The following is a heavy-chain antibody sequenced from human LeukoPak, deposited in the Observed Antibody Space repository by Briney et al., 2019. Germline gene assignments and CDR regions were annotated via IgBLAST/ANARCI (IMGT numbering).Heavy chain of an antibody. V-gene: IGHV3-49*04. CDR3: TRSSSGWYSDY. CDR1: GFTSGDYG. Sequence: PGGSLRLSCTASGFTSGDYGMSWVRQAPGKGVEWVCFIRSKAYVGSTEYAASVKGRFIISRDDFKSIAYLQMNRLKTEDTAVYYCTRSSSGWYSDYWGQGTLVTVSS. J-gene: IGHJ4*02. D-gene: IGHD6-19*01. CDR2: IRSKAYVGST.